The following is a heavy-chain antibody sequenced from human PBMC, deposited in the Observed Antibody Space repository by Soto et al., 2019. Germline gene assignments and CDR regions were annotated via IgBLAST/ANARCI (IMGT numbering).Heavy chain of an antibody. CDR1: GFTVSNSY. D-gene: IGHD3-10*01. J-gene: IGHJ4*02. V-gene: IGHV3-66*03. Sequence: EVQLVESGGGLIQPGGSLRLSCAASGFTVSNSYMSWVRQAPGKGLEWVSVIYSGGSTYYADSVKGRFTISRDNSKNTLYLQMNSLRAEDTAVYYCARGRGVLLWFGEPFDYWGQGTLVTVSS. CDR3: ARGRGVLLWFGEPFDY. CDR2: IYSGGST.